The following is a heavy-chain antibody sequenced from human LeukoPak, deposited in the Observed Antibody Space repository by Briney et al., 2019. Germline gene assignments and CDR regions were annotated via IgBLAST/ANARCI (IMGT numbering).Heavy chain of an antibody. V-gene: IGHV4-59*01. CDR1: GGSLHNYY. Sequence: SETLSLTCTVSGGSLHNYYWSWIRQSPGKGLEWIGYIDYSGSTNYNPSLKSRVTISVDTSQNQFSLKLSSVTAADTAVYYCARDRALGSGKYYFDYWGQGTLVTVSA. J-gene: IGHJ4*02. D-gene: IGHD3-16*01. CDR3: ARDRALGSGKYYFDY. CDR2: IDYSGST.